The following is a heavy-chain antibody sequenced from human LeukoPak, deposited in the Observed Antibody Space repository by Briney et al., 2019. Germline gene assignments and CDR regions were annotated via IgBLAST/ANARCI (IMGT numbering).Heavy chain of an antibody. V-gene: IGHV1-18*01. CDR1: GYTFTSYG. Sequence: ASVKVSCKASGYTFTSYGISWVRQVPGQGLEWMGWISAYNGNTNYAQKLQGRVTMTTDTSTSTAYMELRSLRSDDTAVYYCASIAAAGTGVAYYYYGMDVWGQGTTVTASS. CDR2: ISAYNGNT. J-gene: IGHJ6*02. CDR3: ASIAAAGTGVAYYYYGMDV. D-gene: IGHD6-13*01.